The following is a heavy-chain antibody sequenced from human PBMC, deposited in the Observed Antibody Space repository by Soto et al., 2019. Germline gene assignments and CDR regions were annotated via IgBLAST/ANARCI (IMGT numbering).Heavy chain of an antibody. CDR2: TYYRSKWYN. J-gene: IGHJ5*02. V-gene: IGHV6-1*01. Sequence: SETLSLTCAISGDSVSSNSAGWNWIRQSPSRGLEWLGRTYYRSKWYNDYALSVKSRIAINPDTSKNQFSLQLSSVTPEDTAVYYCARHFLVVVVAGENWFDPWGQGTLVTVSS. CDR1: GDSVSSNSAG. D-gene: IGHD2-15*01. CDR3: ARHFLVVVVAGENWFDP.